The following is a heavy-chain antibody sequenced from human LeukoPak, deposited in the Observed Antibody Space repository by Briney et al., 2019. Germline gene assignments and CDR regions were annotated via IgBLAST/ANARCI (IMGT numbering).Heavy chain of an antibody. CDR2: SDPKSGAT. V-gene: IGHV1-2*02. D-gene: IGHD3-10*01. CDR1: GYTFTGYF. CDR3: ARGNFYDNKGYSPELRY. Sequence: ASVKVSCKASGYTFTGYFMHWLRQAPGQRFEWMGWSDPKSGATKYEHFQGRVTMTRDTPISTAYMELSRLTSDDTAVYYCARGNFYDNKGYSPELRYWGQGTLVTVSS. J-gene: IGHJ4*02.